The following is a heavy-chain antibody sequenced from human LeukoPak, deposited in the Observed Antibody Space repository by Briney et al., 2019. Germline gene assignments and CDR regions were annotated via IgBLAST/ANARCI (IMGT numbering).Heavy chain of an antibody. D-gene: IGHD5-24*01. V-gene: IGHV4-34*08. J-gene: IGHJ3*02. CDR2: INHSGST. Sequence: PGGSLRLSCAASGFTFSSYWMTWVRQAPGKGLEWIGEINHSGSTNYNPSLKSRVTISVDTSKNQFSLKLSSVTAADTAVYYCALEMATSQNDAFDIWGQGTMVTVSS. CDR3: ALEMATSQNDAFDI. CDR1: GFTFSSYW.